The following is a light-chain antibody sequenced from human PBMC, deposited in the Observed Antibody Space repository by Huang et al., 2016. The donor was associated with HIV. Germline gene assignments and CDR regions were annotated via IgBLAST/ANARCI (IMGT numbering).Light chain of an antibody. Sequence: DIVLTQSPDSLAVSLGERATITCKSSQNGLDRSNNKNSLAWYQQKVGQPPKWLVHWASTREPGLPDRFSGSGSGTHFTLTINNLQAEDVAVYHCQQYFHTPGITFGQGTRLEIK. J-gene: IGKJ5*01. CDR2: WAS. V-gene: IGKV4-1*01. CDR3: QQYFHTPGIT. CDR1: QNGLDRSNNKNS.